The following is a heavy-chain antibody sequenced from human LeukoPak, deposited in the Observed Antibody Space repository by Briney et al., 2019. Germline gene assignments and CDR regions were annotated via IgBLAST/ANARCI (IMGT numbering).Heavy chain of an antibody. CDR2: ISGSGGST. J-gene: IGHJ6*03. V-gene: IGHV3-23*01. Sequence: PGGSLRLSCAASGFTFSSYAMSWVRQAPGKGLEWVSAISGSGGSTYYADSVKGRFTISRDNSKNTLYLQMNSLRAEDTAVYYCARTDSGYDRYYYYYYMDVWGKGTTVTISS. CDR1: GFTFSSYA. D-gene: IGHD5-12*01. CDR3: ARTDSGYDRYYYYYYMDV.